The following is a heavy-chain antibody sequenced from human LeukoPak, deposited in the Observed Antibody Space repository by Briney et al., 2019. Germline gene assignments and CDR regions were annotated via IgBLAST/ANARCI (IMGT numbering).Heavy chain of an antibody. D-gene: IGHD6-6*01. J-gene: IGHJ5*02. Sequence: SETLSLTCTVSGGSISSYYWSWIRQPPGKGLEWIGYIYYSGSTNYNPSLKSRVTISVDTSKNQFSLKLSSVTAADTAVYYCARDPSYSSSVNWFDPWGQGTLVTVSS. V-gene: IGHV4-59*01. CDR3: ARDPSYSSSVNWFDP. CDR2: IYYSGST. CDR1: GGSISSYY.